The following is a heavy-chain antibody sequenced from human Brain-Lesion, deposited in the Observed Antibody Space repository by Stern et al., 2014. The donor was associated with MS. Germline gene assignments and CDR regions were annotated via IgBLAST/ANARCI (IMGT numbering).Heavy chain of an antibody. CDR2: ISGRGGAT. J-gene: IGHJ1*01. D-gene: IGHD6-19*01. CDR1: GFSFSTYA. V-gene: IGHV3-23*04. Sequence: EVQLVESGGGLVQPGGSLRLSCAASGFSFSTYAMSWVRQAPGKGLHWVSVISGRGGATYYADSVKGRFTISRDNSKNTLYLQMDRLRADDTAVYYCAKWPHHIAVAGTRYFQHWGQGTLVTVSS. CDR3: AKWPHHIAVAGTRYFQH.